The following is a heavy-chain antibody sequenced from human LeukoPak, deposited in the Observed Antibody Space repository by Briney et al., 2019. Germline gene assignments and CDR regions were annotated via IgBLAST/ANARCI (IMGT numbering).Heavy chain of an antibody. V-gene: IGHV4-34*01. CDR1: GGPFSGYF. CDR2: IHHSGST. J-gene: IGHJ4*02. D-gene: IGHD3-9*01. CDR3: ARTLTYYDTPLFHY. Sequence: SETLSLTCAVYGGPFSGYFWSWIRQSPGKGLEWIGDIHHSGSTNSNPSLKSRLTMSIDTSKNQFSLKLTSVTAADTAVYYCARTLTYYDTPLFHYWGQGTLVTVSS.